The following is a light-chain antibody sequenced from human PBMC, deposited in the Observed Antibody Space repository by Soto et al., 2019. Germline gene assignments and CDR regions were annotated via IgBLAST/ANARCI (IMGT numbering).Light chain of an antibody. J-gene: IGKJ1*01. CDR1: QSISSW. CDR2: KAS. CDR3: QQYNIYWWT. V-gene: IGKV1-5*03. Sequence: DIQMPQSPSTLSASVGDRVTITCRASQSISSWLAGYQQKPGKAPKLLIYKASSLESGVPSRFSGSGSGTEFTLTISSLQPDDFATYYYQQYNIYWWTYGQGTKVEIK.